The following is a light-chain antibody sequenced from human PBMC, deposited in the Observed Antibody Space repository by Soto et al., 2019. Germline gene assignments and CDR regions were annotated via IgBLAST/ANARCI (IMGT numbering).Light chain of an antibody. V-gene: IGLV1-44*01. CDR2: INN. Sequence: QSVLTQPPSASGAPGQRVTISCSGSDSNVGSTAVNWYQQVPGTAPKLLIFINNQRPSGVPDRFSGSKSGTSASLAISGLQAEDEADYYCSAWDDSLHVWLFGGGTKLTGL. J-gene: IGLJ3*02. CDR1: DSNVGSTA. CDR3: SAWDDSLHVWL.